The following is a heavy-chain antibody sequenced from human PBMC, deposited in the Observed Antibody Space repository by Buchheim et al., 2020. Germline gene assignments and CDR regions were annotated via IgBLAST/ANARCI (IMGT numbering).Heavy chain of an antibody. J-gene: IGHJ5*02. CDR3: SSTFT. CDR2: ISYDGSNK. CDR1: GFTFSTYP. Sequence: QVQLVESGGGVVQPGRSLRLSCAASGFTFSTYPMHWVRQAPGKGLEWVAVISYDGSNKYYADSVKGRFTISRDNSKNTLYLQMSSLRAEDTAVYYCSSTFTWGQGTL. D-gene: IGHD3-16*01. V-gene: IGHV3-30-3*01.